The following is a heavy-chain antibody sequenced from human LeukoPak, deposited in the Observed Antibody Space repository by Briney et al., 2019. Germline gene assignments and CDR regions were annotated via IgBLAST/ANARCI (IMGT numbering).Heavy chain of an antibody. V-gene: IGHV3-20*04. CDR1: GFTFDDYG. Sequence: GGPLRLSCTASGFTFDDYGMSWVRRAPGKGLEWVSGINWNSGSTGYADSVKGRFSISRDNAKNSLYLQMNSLRAEDTAVYYCATYSSSNGREFQYWGQGTLVTVSS. CDR2: INWNSGST. D-gene: IGHD2-2*01. J-gene: IGHJ1*01. CDR3: ATYSSSNGREFQY.